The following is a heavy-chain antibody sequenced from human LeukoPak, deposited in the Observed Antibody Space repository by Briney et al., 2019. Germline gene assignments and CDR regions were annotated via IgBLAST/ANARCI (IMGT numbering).Heavy chain of an antibody. CDR2: ISGSGGST. CDR3: AKTSSSYP. V-gene: IGHV3-23*01. CDR1: GGSISSSSYY. Sequence: QPSETLSLTCTVSGGSISSSSYYWGWIRQPPGKGLEWVSAISGSGGSTYYADSVKGRFTISRGNSKNTLYLQMNSLRAEDTAVYYCAKTSSSYPWGQGTLVTVSS. D-gene: IGHD6-6*01. J-gene: IGHJ5*02.